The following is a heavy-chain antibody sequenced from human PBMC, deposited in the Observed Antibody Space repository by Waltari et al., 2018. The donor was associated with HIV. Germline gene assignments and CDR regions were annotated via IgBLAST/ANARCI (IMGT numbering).Heavy chain of an antibody. D-gene: IGHD2-15*01. CDR1: GFTFRSSW. CDR2: INQDGSES. CDR3: AREGGRDCSGGSCYIDY. Sequence: EVEVVESGGGLVQPGGSLRLSCAVSGFTFRSSWLSWVRQAPGKGLAGVANINQDGSESYYVGSVEGRFTISRDNTKNLLYLQMNSLRAEDTAVYYCAREGGRDCSGGSCYIDYWGQGTLVTVSS. J-gene: IGHJ4*02. V-gene: IGHV3-7*01.